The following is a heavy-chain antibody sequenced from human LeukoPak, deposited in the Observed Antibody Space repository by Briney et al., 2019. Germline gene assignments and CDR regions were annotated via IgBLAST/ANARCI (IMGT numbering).Heavy chain of an antibody. CDR2: IKRKTDGGTT. Sequence: PGGSLRLSCAASGFTSSNAWMSCVRQAPGKGLEWVGRIKRKTDGGTTDYAAPVKGRFTISRDDSKNTLYLQMNSLKTEDTAVYYCTTLYDYGDYYFDFWGQGTLVTVSS. CDR1: GFTSSNAW. CDR3: TTLYDYGDYYFDF. V-gene: IGHV3-15*01. J-gene: IGHJ4*02. D-gene: IGHD4-17*01.